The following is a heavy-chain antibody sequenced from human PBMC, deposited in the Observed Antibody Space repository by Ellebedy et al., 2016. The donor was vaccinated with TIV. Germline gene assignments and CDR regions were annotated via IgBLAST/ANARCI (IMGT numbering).Heavy chain of an antibody. Sequence: SETLSLTCAVYGGSFSGYYWSWIRQPPGKGLEWIGEINHSGSTNYNPSLKSRVTISVDTSKNQFSLKLSSVTAADTAVYYCARGRVAVAGSGFRAPDNYFDYWGQGTLVTVSS. D-gene: IGHD6-19*01. J-gene: IGHJ4*02. CDR3: ARGRVAVAGSGFRAPDNYFDY. CDR1: GGSFSGYY. V-gene: IGHV4-34*01. CDR2: INHSGST.